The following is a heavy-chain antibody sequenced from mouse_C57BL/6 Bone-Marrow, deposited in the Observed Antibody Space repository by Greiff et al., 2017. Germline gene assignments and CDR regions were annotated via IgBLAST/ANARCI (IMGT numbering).Heavy chain of an antibody. Sequence: EVMLVESGGGLVQPGGSLKLSCAASGFTFSSYTMSWVRQTPETRLEWVATISGGGGNTYYPDSVKGRFTISRDNAKNTLYLQMSSLMAEDTAVYYCARRWGYYKAMDYWGQGTSVTVSS. V-gene: IGHV5-9*01. D-gene: IGHD2-3*01. CDR3: ARRWGYYKAMDY. J-gene: IGHJ4*01. CDR1: GFTFSSYT. CDR2: ISGGGGNT.